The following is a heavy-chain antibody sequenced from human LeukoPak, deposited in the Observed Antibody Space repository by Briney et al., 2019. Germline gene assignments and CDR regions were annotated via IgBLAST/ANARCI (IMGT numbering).Heavy chain of an antibody. J-gene: IGHJ4*02. CDR1: GYTFTSYY. D-gene: IGHD2-21*02. Sequence: ASVKVSCKASGYTFTSYYMHWVRQAPRQGLEWMGIINPSGGSTSYAQKFQGRVTMTRDTSTSTVYMELSSLRSEDTAVYYCARDRGGDYDLGYRGQGTLVTVSS. V-gene: IGHV1-46*01. CDR3: ARDRGGDYDLGY. CDR2: INPSGGST.